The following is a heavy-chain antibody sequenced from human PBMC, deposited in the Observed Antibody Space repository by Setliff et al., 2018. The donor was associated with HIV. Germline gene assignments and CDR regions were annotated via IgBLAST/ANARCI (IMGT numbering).Heavy chain of an antibody. V-gene: IGHV4-59*11. D-gene: IGHD2-15*01. CDR2: IHHSGST. Sequence: SETLSLTCTVSGDFSNIQWWTWMRQSPGLGLQWIGSIHHSGSTYYDPSLKNRVTLSVDTSNNQVSLTLTSVTAEDTAVYYCTRRVEDCTGGSCYDFDYWGQGTLVTVSS. CDR1: GDFSNIQW. CDR3: TRRVEDCTGGSCYDFDY. J-gene: IGHJ4*02.